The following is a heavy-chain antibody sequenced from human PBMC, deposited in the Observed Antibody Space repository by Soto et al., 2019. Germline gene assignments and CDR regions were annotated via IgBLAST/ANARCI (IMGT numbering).Heavy chain of an antibody. V-gene: IGHV3-23*01. Sequence: GGSLRLSCAASGFMFSTTDMSWVRQAPGKGLEWVTTIEGSGTITYYADSVRGRFTISRDNSKNTVYLQMDSLTADDTAGYYCVKNSGWFNAWGQGTPVTVAS. J-gene: IGHJ5*02. D-gene: IGHD3-10*01. CDR3: VKNSGWFNA. CDR1: GFMFSTTD. CDR2: IEGSGTIT.